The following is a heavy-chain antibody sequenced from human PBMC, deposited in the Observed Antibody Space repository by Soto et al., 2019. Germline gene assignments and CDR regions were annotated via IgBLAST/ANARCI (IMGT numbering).Heavy chain of an antibody. Sequence: ASVKVSCKVSGYTLTELSMHWVRQAPGKGLEWMGGFDPEDGETIYAQKFQGRVTMTEDISSDTAYMELSSLRSEDTAVYYCATVPCGIAAAGNWFDPWGQGTLVTVPS. CDR2: FDPEDGET. CDR3: ATVPCGIAAAGNWFDP. D-gene: IGHD6-13*01. J-gene: IGHJ5*02. CDR1: GYTLTELS. V-gene: IGHV1-24*01.